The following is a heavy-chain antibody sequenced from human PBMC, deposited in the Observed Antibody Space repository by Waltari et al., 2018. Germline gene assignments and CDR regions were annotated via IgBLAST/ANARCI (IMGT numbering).Heavy chain of an antibody. Sequence: QVQLQESGPGLLKPSETLSLTCTVSGDSISTYYWSWIRQPPGKGLEWIGYIYYTGSTDQNASLKSRVTISVDTSKNLFSLRLSSVTAADTAAYYCARGPDYDGSGYYYGRRPKRVTKGFDYWGQGILVTVSS. CDR3: ARGPDYDGSGYYYGRRPKRVTKGFDY. J-gene: IGHJ4*02. V-gene: IGHV4-59*01. CDR1: GDSISTYY. D-gene: IGHD3-22*01. CDR2: IYYTGST.